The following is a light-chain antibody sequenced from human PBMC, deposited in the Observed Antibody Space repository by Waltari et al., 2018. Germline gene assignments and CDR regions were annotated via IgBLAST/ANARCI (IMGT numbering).Light chain of an antibody. CDR2: VAS. CDR3: QQTNNFLGIT. V-gene: IGKV1-12*01. Sequence: DIQLPQSPSFVSASIGARVTITCRASHHISSWLAWYQQKPGKAPKLLIYVASTLHSGVPSRFSGGGSGTEFTLTISSLQPEDFAVYYCQQTNNFLGITFGQGTRLEIK. J-gene: IGKJ5*01. CDR1: HHISSW.